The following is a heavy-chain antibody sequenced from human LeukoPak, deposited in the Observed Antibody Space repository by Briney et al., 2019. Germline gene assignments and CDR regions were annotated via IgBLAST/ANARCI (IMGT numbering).Heavy chain of an antibody. Sequence: GGSLRLSCAASGFTFSSYEMNWVRQAPGKGLEWVSYISSSGSTIYYADSVKGRFTISRDNAKNSLYLQMNSLRADDTAVYYCAREGCSGGSCYSLGYYYYYMDVWGKGTTVTISS. D-gene: IGHD2-15*01. CDR1: GFTFSSYE. V-gene: IGHV3-48*03. J-gene: IGHJ6*03. CDR2: ISSSGSTI. CDR3: AREGCSGGSCYSLGYYYYYMDV.